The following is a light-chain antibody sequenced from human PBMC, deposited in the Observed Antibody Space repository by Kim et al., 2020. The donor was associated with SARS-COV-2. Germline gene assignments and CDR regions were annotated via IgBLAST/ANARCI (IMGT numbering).Light chain of an antibody. CDR1: QSVLYPSNNKTY. J-gene: IGKJ2*01. CDR3: HQYYVTPYT. Sequence: DIVMTQSPDPLAVSLGERATINCKSSQSVLYPSNNKTYLAWYQQKAGQPPRLLIYWASTRESGVPDRFSGSGSGTDFTLTISCLRAEDVAVYCCHQYYVTPYTFGQGTKLEI. CDR2: WAS. V-gene: IGKV4-1*01.